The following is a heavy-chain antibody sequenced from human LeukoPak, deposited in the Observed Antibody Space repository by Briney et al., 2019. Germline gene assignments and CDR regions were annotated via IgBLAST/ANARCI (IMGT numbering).Heavy chain of an antibody. J-gene: IGHJ5*02. Sequence: GGSLRLSCAASGFTFSSYAISWVRQAPGQGLEWMGGIIPIFGTANYAQKFQGRVTITADKSTSTAYMELSSLRSEDTAVYYCARELTYYYDSSGYPNWFDPWGQGTLVTVSS. CDR1: GFTFSSYA. D-gene: IGHD3-22*01. V-gene: IGHV1-69*06. CDR2: IIPIFGTA. CDR3: ARELTYYYDSSGYPNWFDP.